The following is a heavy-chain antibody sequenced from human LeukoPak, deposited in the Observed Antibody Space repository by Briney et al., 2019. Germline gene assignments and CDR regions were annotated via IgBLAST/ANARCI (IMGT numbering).Heavy chain of an antibody. Sequence: ASVKVSCKVSGYTLTELSMHWVRQAPGKGLEWMGGFDPEDGETIYAQKFQGRVTMTEDTSTDTAYMELSSLRSEDTAVYYCATERLQKDTIFGLVIHTFDYWGQGTLVTVSS. J-gene: IGHJ4*02. D-gene: IGHD3-3*01. CDR3: ATERLQKDTIFGLVIHTFDY. CDR2: FDPEDGET. CDR1: GYTLTELS. V-gene: IGHV1-24*01.